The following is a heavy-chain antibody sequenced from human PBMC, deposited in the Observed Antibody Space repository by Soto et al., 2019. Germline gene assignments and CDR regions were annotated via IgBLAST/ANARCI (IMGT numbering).Heavy chain of an antibody. CDR2: IYPGDSDT. J-gene: IGHJ6*02. Sequence: PGESLKISCKGSGYSFTSYWIGWVRQMPGKGLEWMGIIYPGDSDTRYSPSFQGQVTISADKSISTAYLQWSSLKASDTAMYYCARENGEVDPSAAGTRIDGYYGMDVWGQGTTVTVSS. D-gene: IGHD6-13*01. V-gene: IGHV5-51*01. CDR3: ARENGEVDPSAAGTRIDGYYGMDV. CDR1: GYSFTSYW.